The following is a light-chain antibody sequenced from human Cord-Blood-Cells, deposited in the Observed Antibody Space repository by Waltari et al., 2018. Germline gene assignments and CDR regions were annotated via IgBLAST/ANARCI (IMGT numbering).Light chain of an antibody. CDR3: QQYYSTPFT. CDR2: GAS. CDR1: TSVLYSSTNENY. V-gene: IGKV4-1*01. Sequence: DIVMTQSPDSLAVSLGERATINCKSSTSVLYSSTNENYLSWYQQKPGQPPKLLIYGASTRESGVPDRFSGSGSGTDFTLTISSLQAEDVAVYYCQQYYSTPFTFGPGTKVDIK. J-gene: IGKJ3*01.